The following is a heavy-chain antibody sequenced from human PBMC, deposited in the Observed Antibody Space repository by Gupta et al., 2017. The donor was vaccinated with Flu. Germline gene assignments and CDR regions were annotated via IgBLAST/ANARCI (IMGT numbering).Heavy chain of an antibody. V-gene: IGHV3-7*01. J-gene: IGHJ4*02. CDR1: FIFISSG. CDR2: INKDGSVK. Sequence: FIFISSGMTWVRQAPGKGLEGVANINKDGSVKNWVDSVKGRFTISRENDKNSLYLHMNSLRAEDTAVYFCARDWGYIVLDYWGQGTLVTVSS. CDR3: ARDWGYIVLDY. D-gene: IGHD5-12*01.